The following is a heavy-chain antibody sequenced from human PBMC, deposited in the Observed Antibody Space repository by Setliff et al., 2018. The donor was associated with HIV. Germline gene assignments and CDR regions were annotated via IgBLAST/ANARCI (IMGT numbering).Heavy chain of an antibody. CDR3: ARTPEGAAVFDYNSESYSLDY. CDR2: INAGNGIT. D-gene: IGHD3-10*01. CDR1: GYTFTSYA. Sequence: ASVKVSCKASGYTFTSYAMHWVRQAPGQRLEWMGWINAGNGITKYSQKFQGRVTITRDISASTAYMDLSSLTSEDTAVYYCARTPEGAAVFDYNSESYSLDYWGQGMLVTVS. V-gene: IGHV1-3*01. J-gene: IGHJ4*02.